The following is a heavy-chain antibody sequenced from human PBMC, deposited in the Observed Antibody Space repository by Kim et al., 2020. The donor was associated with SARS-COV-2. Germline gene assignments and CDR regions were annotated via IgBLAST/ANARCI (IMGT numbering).Heavy chain of an antibody. CDR2: INHSGST. Sequence: SETLSLTCAVYGGSFSGYYWSWIRQPPGKGLEWIGEINHSGSTNYNPSLKSRVTISVDTSKNQFSLKLSSVTAADTAVYYCARVRGYSYGYSRSPGAPYISWFDPWGEGALVTVSS. CDR1: GGSFSGYY. D-gene: IGHD5-18*01. V-gene: IGHV4-34*01. J-gene: IGHJ5*02. CDR3: ARVRGYSYGYSRSPGAPYISWFDP.